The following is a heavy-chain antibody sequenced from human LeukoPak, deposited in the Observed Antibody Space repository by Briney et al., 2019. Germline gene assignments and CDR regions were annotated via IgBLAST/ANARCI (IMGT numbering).Heavy chain of an antibody. Sequence: PSETLSLTCTVSGGSISSGGYYWSWIRQHPGKGLEWIGYIYYSGSTYYNPSLKSRVTISVDTSKNQFSLKLSSVTAADTAVYYCARESNRRKAPIVVVPTGAFDIWGQGTMVTVSS. CDR3: ARESNRRKAPIVVVPTGAFDI. D-gene: IGHD2-2*01. CDR1: GGSISSGGYY. CDR2: IYYSGST. V-gene: IGHV4-31*03. J-gene: IGHJ3*02.